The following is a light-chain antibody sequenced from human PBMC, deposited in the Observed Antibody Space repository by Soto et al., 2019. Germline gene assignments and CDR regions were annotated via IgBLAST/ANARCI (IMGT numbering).Light chain of an antibody. V-gene: IGKV1-5*03. CDR3: QQYNSYSGT. Sequence: DIQMTQSPSTLSASVGDLVTITCRARPSVSSWLAWFQQKPGKAPKLLIYKASSLQSGVSSRFSGGGSGTEFSLTISSLQPDDSATYYCQQYNSYSGTFGQGTKVDIK. CDR2: KAS. CDR1: PSVSSW. J-gene: IGKJ1*01.